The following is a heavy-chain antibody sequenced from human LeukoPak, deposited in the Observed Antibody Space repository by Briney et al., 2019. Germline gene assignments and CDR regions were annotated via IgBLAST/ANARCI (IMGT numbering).Heavy chain of an antibody. Sequence: PVGSLRLSCAASGFTFSSYEMNWVRQAPGKGLEWVSGISGRGTSTYYADSVRGRFTISRDNSKTMLYHQMNSLRAEDTAIYYCANLGPVHYDSSGYNGDGFDIWGQGTMVTVSS. J-gene: IGHJ3*02. CDR2: ISGRGTST. D-gene: IGHD3-22*01. CDR3: ANLGPVHYDSSGYNGDGFDI. CDR1: GFTFSSYE. V-gene: IGHV3-23*01.